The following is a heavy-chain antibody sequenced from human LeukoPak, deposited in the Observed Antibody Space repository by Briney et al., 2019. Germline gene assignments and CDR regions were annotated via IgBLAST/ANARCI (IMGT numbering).Heavy chain of an antibody. D-gene: IGHD3-22*01. CDR2: IIPIFGTA. CDR3: ASGELYYYDRSGYYLHRFFDY. Sequence: GASVKVSFKASGGTFSSYAISWVRQAPGQGLEWMGGIIPIFGTANYAQKFQGRVTITTDESTSTAYMELSSLRSEDMAVYYCASGELYYYDRSGYYLHRFFDYWGQGTLVTVSS. V-gene: IGHV1-69*05. CDR1: GGTFSSYA. J-gene: IGHJ4*02.